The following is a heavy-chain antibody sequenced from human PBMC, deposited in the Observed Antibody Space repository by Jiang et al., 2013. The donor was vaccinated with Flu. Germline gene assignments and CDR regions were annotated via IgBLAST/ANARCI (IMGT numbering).Heavy chain of an antibody. Sequence: LSCAASGFTFGTYAMIGSPGSREGLEWVSIISGSGVTTYYADSVKGRFTISRDNSKNTVYLQLNGLRAEDTALYFCAKDWGDASLATVTRWRIELGNWGQGTLVTVSS. V-gene: IGHV3-23*01. CDR1: GFTFGTYA. CDR2: ISGSGVTT. D-gene: IGHD4-17*01. J-gene: IGHJ4*02. CDR3: AKDWGDASLATVTRWRIELGN.